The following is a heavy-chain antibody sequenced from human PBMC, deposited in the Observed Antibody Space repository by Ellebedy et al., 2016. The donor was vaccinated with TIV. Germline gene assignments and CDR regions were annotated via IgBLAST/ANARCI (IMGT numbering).Heavy chain of an antibody. Sequence: ASVKVSCKTSGYTFTAFHIHWVRQAPGQGLEWMGWVYPNSGDTNYAQKFQGRVTMTRDTSISTGYMELSGLKSDDTAVYYCAALPYISTSSAYWGQGTLVTVSS. J-gene: IGHJ4*02. CDR1: GYTFTAFH. V-gene: IGHV1-2*02. CDR3: AALPYISTSSAY. CDR2: VYPNSGDT. D-gene: IGHD6-13*01.